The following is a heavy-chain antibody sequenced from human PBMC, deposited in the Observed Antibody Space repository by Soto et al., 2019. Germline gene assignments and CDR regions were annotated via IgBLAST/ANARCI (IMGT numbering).Heavy chain of an antibody. J-gene: IGHJ4*02. CDR1: GGSISSYY. D-gene: IGHD3-3*02. CDR2: IYYSGST. V-gene: IGHV4-59*01. CDR3: ARVSTIAPALDY. Sequence: PSETLSLTCTVSGGSISSYYWSWIRQPPGKGLEWIGYIYYSGSTNYNPSLKSRVTISVDTSKNQFSLKLSSVTAADTAVYYCARVSTIAPALDYWGQGTLVTVSS.